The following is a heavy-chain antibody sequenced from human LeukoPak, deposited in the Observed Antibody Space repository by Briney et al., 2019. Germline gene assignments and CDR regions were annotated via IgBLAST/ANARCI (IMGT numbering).Heavy chain of an antibody. D-gene: IGHD6-13*01. CDR1: GYTFTSYD. CDR3: ARGNSSSWYYYYYMDV. J-gene: IGHJ6*03. CDR2: MSPNSGNT. V-gene: IGHV1-8*01. Sequence: ASVKVSCKASGYTFTSYDINWVRQATGQGLEWMGWMSPNSGNTGYAQKFQGRVTMTRNTSISTAYMELSSLRSEDTAVYYCARGNSSSWYYYYYMDVWGKGTTVTVSS.